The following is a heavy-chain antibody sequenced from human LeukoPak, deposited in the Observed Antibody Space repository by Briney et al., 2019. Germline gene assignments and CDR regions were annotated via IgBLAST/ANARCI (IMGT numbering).Heavy chain of an antibody. D-gene: IGHD4-11*01. V-gene: IGHV5-51*01. Sequence: GESLKISCKGSGYSFAIYWIGWVRQMPGKGLEWMGIIYPGDSDTRYSPSFQGQVTISADKSISPAYLQWSSLKASDTAIYYCARLTTVMAVDYWGQGTLVTVSS. CDR2: IYPGDSDT. CDR3: ARLTTVMAVDY. CDR1: GYSFAIYW. J-gene: IGHJ4*02.